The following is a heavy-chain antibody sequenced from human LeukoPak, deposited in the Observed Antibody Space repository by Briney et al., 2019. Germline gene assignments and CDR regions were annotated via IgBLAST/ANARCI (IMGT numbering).Heavy chain of an antibody. CDR3: ARDRRICSSTSCPTYYYYYYMDV. V-gene: IGHV4-61*09. CDR1: GGSISSGSYY. D-gene: IGHD2-2*01. CDR2: IYTSGST. J-gene: IGHJ6*03. Sequence: SETLSLTCTVSGGSISSGSYYWSWIRQPAGKGLEWIGHIYTSGSTNYNPSLKSRVTISVDTSKNQFSLKLSSVTAADTAVYYCARDRRICSSTSCPTYYYYYYMDVWGKGTTVTVSS.